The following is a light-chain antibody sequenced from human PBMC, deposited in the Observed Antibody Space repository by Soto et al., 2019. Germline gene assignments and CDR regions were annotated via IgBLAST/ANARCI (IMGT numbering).Light chain of an antibody. V-gene: IGLV2-14*01. Sequence: QSALTQPASVSGSAGQSITISCSGTMRDVGAYNLVSWYQQHPGTAPKLIIYEVRNRPSGISSRFSGSRSGNTASLTVSGLQAEDEADYYCSSYAGSNIYVFGTGTKVTVL. CDR2: EVR. J-gene: IGLJ1*01. CDR3: SSYAGSNIYV. CDR1: MRDVGAYNL.